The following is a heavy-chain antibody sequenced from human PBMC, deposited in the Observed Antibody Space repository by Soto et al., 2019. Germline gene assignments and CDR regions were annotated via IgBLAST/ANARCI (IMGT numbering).Heavy chain of an antibody. D-gene: IGHD3-10*01. Sequence: QVQLVQSVAEVKKPGSSVKVSCKASGGTFSSHVFNWVRQAPGQGLEWMGGIMPIIGTANYAQKFQGRVTITADESTSTAYRALSSLTSEDTAVYYCARDLEFRDGNISHLDYWGQETLVTVSS. CDR2: IMPIIGTA. V-gene: IGHV1-69*01. J-gene: IGHJ4*02. CDR3: ARDLEFRDGNISHLDY. CDR1: GGTFSSHV.